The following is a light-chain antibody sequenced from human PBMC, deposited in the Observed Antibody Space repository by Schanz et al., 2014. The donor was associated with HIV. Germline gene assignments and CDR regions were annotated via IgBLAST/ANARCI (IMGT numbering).Light chain of an antibody. V-gene: IGLV2-14*03. CDR3: SSYTSSSTLE. CDR2: DVS. Sequence: QSVLTQPASVSGSPGQSITISCTGTSSDVGGYNYVSWYQQHPGKAPKLIIYDVSNRPSGVSSRFSGSKSGNTASLTISGLQAEDEADYYCSSYTSSSTLEFGGGTKLTVL. J-gene: IGLJ2*01. CDR1: SSDVGGYNY.